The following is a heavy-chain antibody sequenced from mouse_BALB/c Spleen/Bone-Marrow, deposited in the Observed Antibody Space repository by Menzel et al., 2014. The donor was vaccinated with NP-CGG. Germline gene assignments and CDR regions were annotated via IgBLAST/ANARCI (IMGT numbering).Heavy chain of an antibody. CDR1: GDSITSSY. CDR2: ISYSGNA. CDR3: ARGNGYHFDY. J-gene: IGHJ2*01. D-gene: IGHD1-2*01. Sequence: EVKLVESGPSLVKPSQTLSLTCSVTGDSITSSYWNWIRKFPGNKLEYMGYISYSGNAYYNPSLESRISLTRDTSKNQYYLQLNSVTTEDTATYFCARGNGYHFDYWGQGTTLTVST. V-gene: IGHV3-8*02.